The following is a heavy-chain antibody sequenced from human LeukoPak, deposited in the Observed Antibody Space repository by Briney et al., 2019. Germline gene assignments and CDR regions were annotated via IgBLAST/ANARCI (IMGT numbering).Heavy chain of an antibody. D-gene: IGHD5-12*01. CDR3: AKDVGYSGYDEFDY. J-gene: IGHJ4*02. V-gene: IGHV3-23*01. CDR1: GLTFTNYL. CDR2: VDNAATGT. Sequence: GGSLRLSCAASGLTFTNYLMRWVRQAPGKGLEWVSSVDNAATGTCYADSVRGRFTISRDNSKNTLYLQMNSLRAEDTAVYYCAKDVGYSGYDEFDYWGQGTLVTVSS.